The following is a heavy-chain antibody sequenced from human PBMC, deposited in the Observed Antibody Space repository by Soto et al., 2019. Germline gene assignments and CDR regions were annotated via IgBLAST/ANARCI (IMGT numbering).Heavy chain of an antibody. J-gene: IGHJ4*02. V-gene: IGHV3-30*18. CDR2: TSSDGSDK. CDR3: AKGSEVAGHELVS. Sequence: QVQLVESGGGGVQPARSLRLSCAASGFTFSNFGMHWVRQAPGKGLEWVAVTSSDGSDKYYSDPVKGRFTISRDNSKNPLFLQMNSLRVEDTAVYYCAKGSEVAGHELVSWGQATLVTVSS. D-gene: IGHD2-15*01. CDR1: GFTFSNFG.